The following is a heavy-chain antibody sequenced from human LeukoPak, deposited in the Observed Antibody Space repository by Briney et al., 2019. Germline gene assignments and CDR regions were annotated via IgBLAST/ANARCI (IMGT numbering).Heavy chain of an antibody. D-gene: IGHD6-6*01. Sequence: GESLRLSCAASGFTFSSYAMSWVRQAPGKGLEWVSAISGSGGSTYYADSVKGRFTISRDNSKNTLYLQMNSLRAEDTAVYYCAKDLAYSSSSGADYWGQGTLVTVSS. CDR3: AKDLAYSSSSGADY. CDR2: ISGSGGST. CDR1: GFTFSSYA. V-gene: IGHV3-23*01. J-gene: IGHJ4*02.